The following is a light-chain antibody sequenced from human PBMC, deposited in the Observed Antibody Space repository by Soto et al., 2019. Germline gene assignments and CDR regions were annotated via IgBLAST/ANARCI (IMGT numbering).Light chain of an antibody. V-gene: IGLV1-40*01. Sequence: QSVLTQPPSVSGAPGQRVTISCTGSTSNIGAGYEVHWYQQLPGTAPKLLVSGHNIRPSGVPDRFSGSKSGNTASLTVSALQAEDEADYYCSSYTDRKNLVFGTGTKLTVL. CDR1: TSNIGAGYE. J-gene: IGLJ1*01. CDR2: GHN. CDR3: SSYTDRKNLV.